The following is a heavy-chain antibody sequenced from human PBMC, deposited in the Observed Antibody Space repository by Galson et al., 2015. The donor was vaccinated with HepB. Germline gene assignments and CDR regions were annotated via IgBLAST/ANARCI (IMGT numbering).Heavy chain of an antibody. J-gene: IGHJ6*03. D-gene: IGHD3-3*01. CDR3: ARAIFRYHYYMDV. CDR2: IWYDGSNK. CDR1: GFTFSSYG. V-gene: IGHV3-33*01. Sequence: SLRLSCAASGFTFSSYGMHWVRQAPGKGLEWVAVIWYDGSNKYYADSVKGRFTISRDNSKNTLYLQMNSLRAEDTAVYYCARAIFRYHYYMDVWGKGTTVTVSS.